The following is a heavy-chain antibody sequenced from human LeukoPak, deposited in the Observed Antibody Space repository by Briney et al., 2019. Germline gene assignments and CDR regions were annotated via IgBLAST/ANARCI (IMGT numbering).Heavy chain of an antibody. CDR3: ARQIGVTSSEDY. V-gene: IGHV4-39*01. CDR2: VYYSGYT. J-gene: IGHJ4*02. D-gene: IGHD6-19*01. CDR1: GGSISSRGYYY. Sequence: SETLSLTCTVSGGSISSRGYYYWGWIRQPPGKGLEWIGSVYYSGYTYQSPSLKSRVTISVDTSKNQFSLKLSSVTAADTAVYYCARQIGVTSSEDYWGQGTLVTVSS.